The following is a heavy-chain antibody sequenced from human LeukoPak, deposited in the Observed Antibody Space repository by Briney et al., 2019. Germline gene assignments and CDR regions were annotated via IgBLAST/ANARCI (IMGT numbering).Heavy chain of an antibody. J-gene: IGHJ4*02. CDR2: INPKNGDT. Sequence: ASGKVSCKPSGYPFSDYYIHWIRQASGQGLESMGWINPKNGDTKYAQRSQGRLTISMDTSIDTVYMELSSLRYDDTAVYYCARLSALWGQGTLVTVSS. V-gene: IGHV1-2*02. CDR1: GYPFSDYY. CDR3: ARLSAL.